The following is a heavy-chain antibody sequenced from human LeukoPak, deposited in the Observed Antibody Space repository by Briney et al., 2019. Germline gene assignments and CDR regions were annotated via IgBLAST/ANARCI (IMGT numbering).Heavy chain of an antibody. V-gene: IGHV3-7*01. CDR2: INQHGSSQ. CDR3: ARSPATGTVDY. Sequence: GGSLRLSCTVSGFTFSDDWMSWVRQVPGKGLEWVANINQHGSSQYYADSVKGRFAISRDNAKNSLYLQMNSLRADDTSVYYCARSPATGTVDYWGQGTMVAVSS. J-gene: IGHJ4*02. D-gene: IGHD1-1*01. CDR1: GFTFSDDW.